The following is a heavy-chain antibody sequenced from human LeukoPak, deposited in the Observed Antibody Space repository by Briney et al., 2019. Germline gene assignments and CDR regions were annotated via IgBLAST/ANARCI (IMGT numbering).Heavy chain of an antibody. CDR2: ISAYNGNT. J-gene: IGHJ4*02. CDR3: AREHVDSSGYPNVDY. Sequence: GASVKVSCKASGYTFTSYGISWVRQAPGQGLEWMGWISAYNGNTNYAQKLQGRVTMTTDTSTSTAYMELRSLRSDDTAVYYCAREHVDSSGYPNVDYWGQGTLVTVSS. V-gene: IGHV1-18*01. D-gene: IGHD3-22*01. CDR1: GYTFTSYG.